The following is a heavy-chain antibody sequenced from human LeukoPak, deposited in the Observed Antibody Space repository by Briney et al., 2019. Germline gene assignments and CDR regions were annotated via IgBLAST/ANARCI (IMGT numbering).Heavy chain of an antibody. CDR3: ARHVAYIPRRQGAFDV. CDR2: VYYTGST. D-gene: IGHD3-16*01. V-gene: IGHV4-39*01. CDR1: GVSISTKSYY. Sequence: SETLSLTCAVSGVSISTKSYYWGWVRQPPGKGLEWIGNVYYTGSTDYTPFLKSRVTISVDMSKNQFSLDLTSVTAADTAVYYCARHVAYIPRRQGAFDVWAQGTTVYVSS. J-gene: IGHJ3*01.